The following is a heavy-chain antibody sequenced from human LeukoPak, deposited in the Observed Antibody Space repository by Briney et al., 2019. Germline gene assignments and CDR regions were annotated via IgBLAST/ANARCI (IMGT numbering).Heavy chain of an antibody. CDR2: INPNSGGT. CDR1: GYTFTGYY. CDR3: ARGHCSSTSCYNFDY. D-gene: IGHD2-2*01. V-gene: IGHV1-2*02. Sequence: GASVKVSCKAPGYTFTGYYMHWVRQAPGQGLVWMGWINPNSGGTNYAQKFQGRVTMTRDTSISTAYMELSRLRSDDTAVYYCARGHCSSTSCYNFDYWGQGTLVTVSS. J-gene: IGHJ4*02.